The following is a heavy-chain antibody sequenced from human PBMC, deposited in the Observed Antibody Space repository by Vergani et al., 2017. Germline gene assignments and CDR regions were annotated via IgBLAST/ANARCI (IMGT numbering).Heavy chain of an antibody. D-gene: IGHD6-13*01. CDR1: GGSISSSSYY. CDR2: IYYSGST. J-gene: IGHJ5*02. V-gene: IGHV4-39*01. CDR3: ASXIAAAGEEYNWFDP. Sequence: QLQLQESGPGLVKPSETLPLTYTVSGGSISSSSYYWGWIRQPPGKGLEWIGSIYYSGSTYYNPSLKSRVTISVDTSKNQFSLKLSSVTAADTAVYYCASXIAAAGEEYNWFDPWGQGTLVTVSS.